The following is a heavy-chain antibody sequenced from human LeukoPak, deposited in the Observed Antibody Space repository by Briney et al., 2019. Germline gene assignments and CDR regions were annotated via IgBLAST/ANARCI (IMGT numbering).Heavy chain of an antibody. CDR2: INSNTGGT. Sequence: GASVKVSCKASGYTFTGSFMHWVRQAPGQGPEWMGWINSNTGGTKFAQKFQGRVTMTRDTSISTVYMELSRLTSDDTAMYYCARADPVSYWGQGTQVTVPS. CDR3: ARADPVSY. V-gene: IGHV1-2*02. CDR1: GYTFTGSF. J-gene: IGHJ4*02. D-gene: IGHD3-10*01.